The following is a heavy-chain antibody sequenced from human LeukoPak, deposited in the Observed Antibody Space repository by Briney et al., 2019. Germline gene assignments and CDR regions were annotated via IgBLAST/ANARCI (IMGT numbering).Heavy chain of an antibody. D-gene: IGHD6-13*01. V-gene: IGHV4-30-4*01. CDR2: IYYSGST. CDR1: GGSISSGDYY. Sequence: SQTLSLTCTVSGGSISSGDYYWSWIRQPPGKGLEWIGYIYYSGSTYYNPSLKSRLTISVDTSRNQFSLKLSSVTAADTAVYYCARDLAAAGSDYFDYWGQGTLVTVSS. CDR3: ARDLAAAGSDYFDY. J-gene: IGHJ4*02.